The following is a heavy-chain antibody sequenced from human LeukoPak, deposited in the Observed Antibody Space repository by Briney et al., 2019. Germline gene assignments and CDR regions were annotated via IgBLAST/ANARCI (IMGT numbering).Heavy chain of an antibody. CDR3: ARGKIPYAFDI. D-gene: IGHD2-21*01. J-gene: IGHJ3*02. V-gene: IGHV3-64*01. CDR2: ISSNGGST. Sequence: PGGSLRLSCAASGFTFSSYAMHWVRQAPGKGLEYVSAISSNGGSTYYANSVKGRFTISRDNSKNTLYLQMGSLRAEDMAVYYCARGKIPYAFDIWGQGTMVTVSS. CDR1: GFTFSSYA.